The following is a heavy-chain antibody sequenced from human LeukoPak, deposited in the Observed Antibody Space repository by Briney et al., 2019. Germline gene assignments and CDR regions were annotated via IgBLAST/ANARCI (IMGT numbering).Heavy chain of an antibody. D-gene: IGHD1-26*01. CDR1: GGTFSSYA. CDR3: AGSYSGSSPVWY. J-gene: IGHJ4*02. Sequence: GASVKVSCKASGGTFSSYAFSWVRQAPGQGLEWMGGIIPIFVTTNYAQKFQGRVTITADESTSTAYMELSSLRSEDTAVYYCAGSYSGSSPVWYWGQGTLVTVSS. V-gene: IGHV1-69*13. CDR2: IIPIFVTT.